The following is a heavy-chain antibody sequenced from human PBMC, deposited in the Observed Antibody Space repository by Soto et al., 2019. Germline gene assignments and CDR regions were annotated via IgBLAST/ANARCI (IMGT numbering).Heavy chain of an antibody. CDR3: ARRLRGHGSPRRDYNCFEP. V-gene: IGHV4-39*01. CDR2: IFYNGTA. CDR1: GGNSVNSGCC. D-gene: IGHD3-10*01. J-gene: IGHJ5*02. Sequence: LTNSVAGGNSVNSGCCLSRLKQPPGKGLEWIGSIFYNGTAYYNPSLKSRVNISVDTSKTQFSLNLRSLTAADTAVYYCARRLRGHGSPRRDYNCFEPWGKRTRVTVSS.